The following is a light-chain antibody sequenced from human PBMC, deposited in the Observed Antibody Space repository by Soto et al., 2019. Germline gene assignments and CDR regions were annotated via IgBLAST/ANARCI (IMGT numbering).Light chain of an antibody. V-gene: IGKV3-11*01. Sequence: EIVLTQSPATLSLSPGDRATLSCRASQSVRSYLAWYQQKPGQAPRLLIYDASDRAYGIPARFSGSGSGTEFTLTVSSLEPEDCAVYYFQLLSDCPPTFGGGTEVEIE. CDR3: QLLSDCPPT. CDR2: DAS. CDR1: QSVRSY. J-gene: IGKJ4*01.